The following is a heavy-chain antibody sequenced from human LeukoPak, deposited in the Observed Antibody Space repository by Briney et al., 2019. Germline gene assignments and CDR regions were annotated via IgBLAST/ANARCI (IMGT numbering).Heavy chain of an antibody. D-gene: IGHD2-2*01. Sequence: SSVKVSCKASGGTFGSYTISWVRQAPGQGLEWMGRIIPILGIANYAQKFQGRVTITADKSTSTAYMELSSLRSEDTAVYYCATHCSSTGCYAGSFDYWGQGTLVTVSS. V-gene: IGHV1-69*02. CDR1: GGTFGSYT. CDR3: ATHCSSTGCYAGSFDY. CDR2: IIPILGIA. J-gene: IGHJ4*02.